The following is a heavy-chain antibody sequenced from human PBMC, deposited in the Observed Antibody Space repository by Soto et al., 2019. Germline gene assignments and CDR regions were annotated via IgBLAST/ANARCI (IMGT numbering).Heavy chain of an antibody. CDR2: ISYDGSNK. CDR1: GFTFSSYG. CDR3: AKLERDSSSWYNLGY. D-gene: IGHD6-13*01. Sequence: GGSLRLSCAASGFTFSSYGMHWVRQAPGKGLEWVAVISYDGSNKYYADSVKGRFTISRDNSKNTLYLQMNSLRAEDTAVYYCAKLERDSSSWYNLGYWGQGTLVTVSS. J-gene: IGHJ4*02. V-gene: IGHV3-30*18.